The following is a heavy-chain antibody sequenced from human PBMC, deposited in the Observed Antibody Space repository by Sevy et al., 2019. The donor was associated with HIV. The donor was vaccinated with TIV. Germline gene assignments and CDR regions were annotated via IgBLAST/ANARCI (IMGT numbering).Heavy chain of an antibody. V-gene: IGHV3-15*01. CDR1: GFTFSDAW. J-gene: IGHJ4*02. CDR3: TTEGAD. CDR2: VRSKGDGGTT. Sequence: GGSLRLSCAASGFTFSDAWLSWVRQAPGKGLEWVGRVRSKGDGGTTDYAAPVKDRFTIARDDSKNVLYVQMNSLKIEDTGVYYCTTEGADWGQGTRVTVSS.